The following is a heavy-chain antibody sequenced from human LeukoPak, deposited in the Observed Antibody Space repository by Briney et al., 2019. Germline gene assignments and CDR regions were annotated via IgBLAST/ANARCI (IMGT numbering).Heavy chain of an antibody. Sequence: GGSLRLSCAASGFTFSSYAMSWVRQAPGKGLEWVSAISGSGGSTYYADSVKGRFTISRDNSKNTLYLQMNSLRAEDTAVYYCANRMGSSGWYYGYWGQGTLVTVSS. CDR1: GFTFSSYA. V-gene: IGHV3-23*01. CDR2: ISGSGGST. CDR3: ANRMGSSGWYYGY. J-gene: IGHJ4*02. D-gene: IGHD6-19*01.